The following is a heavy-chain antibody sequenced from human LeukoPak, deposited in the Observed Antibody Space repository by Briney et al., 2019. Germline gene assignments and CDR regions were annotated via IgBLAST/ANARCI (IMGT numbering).Heavy chain of an antibody. V-gene: IGHV1-69*05. CDR3: ARGVEMATFSDHWYFDL. D-gene: IGHD5-24*01. CDR1: GGTFSSYA. Sequence: SVKVSCKASGGTFSSYAISWVRQAPGQGLEWMGGIIPIFGTAIYAQKFQGRVTITTDESTSTAYMELSSLRSEDTAVYYCARGVEMATFSDHWYFDLWGRGTLVTVSS. CDR2: IIPIFGTA. J-gene: IGHJ2*01.